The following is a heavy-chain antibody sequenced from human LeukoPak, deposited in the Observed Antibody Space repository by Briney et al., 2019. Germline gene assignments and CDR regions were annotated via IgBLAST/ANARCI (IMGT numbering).Heavy chain of an antibody. D-gene: IGHD2-2*01. CDR3: ARVRCSSTSCYAGHYYYYYYMDV. CDR2: INHSGST. J-gene: IGHJ6*03. V-gene: IGHV4-34*01. Sequence: PSETLSLTCAVYGGSFSGYYWSWIRQPPGKGLEWIGEINHSGSTNYNPSLKSRVTISVDTSKNQFSLKLSSVTAADTAVYYCARVRCSSTSCYAGHYYYYYYMDVWGRGTTVTVSS. CDR1: GGSFSGYY.